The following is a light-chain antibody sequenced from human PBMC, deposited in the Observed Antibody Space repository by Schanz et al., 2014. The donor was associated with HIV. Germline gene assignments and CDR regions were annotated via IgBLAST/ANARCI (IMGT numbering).Light chain of an antibody. J-gene: IGLJ2*01. V-gene: IGLV1-40*01. Sequence: QSVLTQPPSVSGAPGQRVTISCTGSRSNIGAGYDVHWYQQLPGAAPKLLIYANTNRPSGVPDRYSGSKSDTSASLAITGLQAEDEADYYCQSFDSSVRGVVFGGGTKLTVL. CDR1: RSNIGAGYD. CDR2: ANT. CDR3: QSFDSSVRGVV.